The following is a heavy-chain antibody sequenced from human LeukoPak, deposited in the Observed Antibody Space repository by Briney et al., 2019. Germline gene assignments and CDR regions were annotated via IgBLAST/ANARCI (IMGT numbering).Heavy chain of an antibody. Sequence: GGSLRLSCAASEFTFSIYAMSWVRQAPGGGLEWVASITSTGESTWYAGSVKGRFTIPRDNSKYTVYLQMNSLRAEDTAIYYCAKDRPNYFGTNGHYYRRDGDFWGQGTLVTVSS. CDR3: AKDRPNYFGTNGHYYRRDGDF. J-gene: IGHJ4*02. V-gene: IGHV3-23*01. CDR1: EFTFSIYA. D-gene: IGHD3-22*01. CDR2: ITSTGEST.